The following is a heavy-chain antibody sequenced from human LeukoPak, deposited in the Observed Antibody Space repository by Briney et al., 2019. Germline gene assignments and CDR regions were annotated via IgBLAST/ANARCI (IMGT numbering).Heavy chain of an antibody. CDR2: MNPNSGNT. J-gene: IGHJ5*02. D-gene: IGHD3-10*01. V-gene: IGHV1-8*01. CDR3: AREDYYGSGSFSNWLDP. Sequence: ASVKVSCKASGYTFNIYDINWVRQAPGQGLEWMGWMNPNSGNTGYAQKFQGRVTVTRNTSITTAYMELRSLKSDDTAVYYCAREDYYGSGSFSNWLDPWGQGTLVTVSS. CDR1: GYTFNIYD.